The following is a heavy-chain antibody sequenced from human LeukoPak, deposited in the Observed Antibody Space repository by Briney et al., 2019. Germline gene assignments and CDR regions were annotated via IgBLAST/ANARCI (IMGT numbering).Heavy chain of an antibody. Sequence: GGSLRLSCAASGFTFSSYEMNWVRQAPGKGLEWVSYISSSGSTIYYADSVKGRFTISSDNAKNSLYLQMNSLRAEDTAVYYCARLHEENDYWGQGTLVTVSS. J-gene: IGHJ4*02. CDR2: ISSSGSTI. V-gene: IGHV3-48*03. CDR3: ARLHEENDY. CDR1: GFTFSSYE.